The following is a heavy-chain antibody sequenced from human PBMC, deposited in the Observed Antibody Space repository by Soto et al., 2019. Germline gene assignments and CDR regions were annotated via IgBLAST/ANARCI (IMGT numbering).Heavy chain of an antibody. Sequence: GGSLRLSCAASGFTFSSYGMHWVRQAPGKGLEWVAVIWYDGSNKYYADSVKGRFTISRDNSKNTLYLQMNGLRAEDTAVYYCARDPPGTPGMDFDYWGQGTLVTVSS. CDR3: ARDPPGTPGMDFDY. D-gene: IGHD1-7*01. J-gene: IGHJ4*02. V-gene: IGHV3-33*01. CDR1: GFTFSSYG. CDR2: IWYDGSNK.